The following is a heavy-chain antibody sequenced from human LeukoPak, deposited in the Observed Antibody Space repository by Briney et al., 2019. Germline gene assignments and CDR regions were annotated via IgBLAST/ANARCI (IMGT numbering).Heavy chain of an antibody. J-gene: IGHJ4*02. CDR2: ISSSSSYI. V-gene: IGHV3-21*01. Sequence: GGSLRLSCVGSGFTFSSYSMNWVRQAPGKGLEWVSSISSSSSYIYYADSVKGRFTISRDNAKNSLYLQMNSLRAEDTAVYYCARDDYYDSSGYYYWRSFDYWGQGTLVTVSS. CDR3: ARDDYYDSSGYYYWRSFDY. CDR1: GFTFSSYS. D-gene: IGHD3-22*01.